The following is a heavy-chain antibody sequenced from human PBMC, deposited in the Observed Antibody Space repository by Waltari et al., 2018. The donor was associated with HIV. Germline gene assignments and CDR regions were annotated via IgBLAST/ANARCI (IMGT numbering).Heavy chain of an antibody. CDR3: ARDGNLAAELDF. Sequence: EVQLVESGGGRVQPGGSLRPSCARSGFTSSTYNMFGVGQAPGRGLEWVSFISGSGKTINYADAVKGRFTNSRDNAKNSLNLQMSSLRVEDTAVYYCARDGNLAAELDFWGQGTLVTVSS. J-gene: IGHJ4*02. CDR2: ISGSGKTI. V-gene: IGHV3-48*01. D-gene: IGHD6-13*01. CDR1: GFTSSTYN.